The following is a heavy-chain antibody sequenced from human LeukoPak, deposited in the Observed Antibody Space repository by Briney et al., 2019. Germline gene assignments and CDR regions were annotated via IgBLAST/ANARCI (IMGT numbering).Heavy chain of an antibody. Sequence: QPWGSLRLSCAASGFTFSSYEMNWVGQAPGKGLEWVSLIYSGGSTYYADSVKGRFTISRDNSKNTLYLQMNSLRAEDTAVYYCAKDWGSPGRKYFDYCGQGTLVADSS. J-gene: IGHJ4*02. CDR2: IYSGGST. V-gene: IGHV3-NL1*01. CDR3: AKDWGSPGRKYFDY. D-gene: IGHD3-16*01. CDR1: GFTFSSYE.